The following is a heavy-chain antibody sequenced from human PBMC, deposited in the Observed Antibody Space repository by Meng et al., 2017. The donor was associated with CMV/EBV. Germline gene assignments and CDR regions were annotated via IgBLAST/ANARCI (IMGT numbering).Heavy chain of an antibody. CDR1: GGSISTYY. J-gene: IGHJ4*02. Sequence: SETLSLTCTVSGGSISTYYWTWIRQPPGKGLEWIGSIYYSGSTYYNPSLKSRVTISVDTSKNQFSLKLNSVTAADTAVYYCARVGSSSWYDLNYFDYWGQGTLVTVSS. D-gene: IGHD6-13*01. CDR2: IYYSGST. CDR3: ARVGSSSWYDLNYFDY. V-gene: IGHV4-39*07.